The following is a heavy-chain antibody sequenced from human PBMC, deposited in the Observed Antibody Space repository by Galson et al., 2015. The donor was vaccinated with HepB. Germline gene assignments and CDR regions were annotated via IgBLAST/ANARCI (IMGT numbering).Heavy chain of an antibody. Sequence: SLRLSCAASGFTFSLYNIQWVRQAPGKGLEWVAVISYDGTHKYYTDSVKGRFTISRDNSMNTLYLEMSGLRVEDTSLYYCARVRNSKYDISTGYYKVFDVFDVWGQGTMVTVSS. CDR3: ARVRNSKYDISTGYYKVFDVFDV. CDR2: ISYDGTHK. J-gene: IGHJ3*01. D-gene: IGHD3-9*01. CDR1: GFTFSLYN. V-gene: IGHV3-30-3*01.